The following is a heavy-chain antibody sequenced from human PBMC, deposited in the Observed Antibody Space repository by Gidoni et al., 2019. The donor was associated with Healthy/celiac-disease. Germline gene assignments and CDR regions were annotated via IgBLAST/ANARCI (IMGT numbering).Heavy chain of an antibody. CDR2: INPSGGST. CDR3: ARGRYDILTGPYFDY. Sequence: QVQLVQSGAGGKKPGASGQFSCKASGYTFTSYYMHWVRQAPGQGLEWMGIINPSGGSTSYAQKFQGRVTMTRDTSTSTVYMELSSLRSEDTAVYYCARGRYDILTGPYFDYWGQGTLVTVSS. D-gene: IGHD3-9*01. J-gene: IGHJ4*02. V-gene: IGHV1-46*01. CDR1: GYTFTSYY.